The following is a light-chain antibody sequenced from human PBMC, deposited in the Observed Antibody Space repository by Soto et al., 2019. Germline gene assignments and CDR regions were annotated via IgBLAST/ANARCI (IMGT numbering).Light chain of an antibody. V-gene: IGLV2-8*01. Sequence: HSSLTQPPSASGSPGQSVTISCTGTSSDVGGYNFVSWYQQHPGKAPKLIIYEVTQRPSGVPDRFSGSKSGNTASLTVSGLQADDEADYFCSSYAGSDMGVFGTGTKLTVL. CDR2: EVT. J-gene: IGLJ1*01. CDR1: SSDVGGYNF. CDR3: SSYAGSDMGV.